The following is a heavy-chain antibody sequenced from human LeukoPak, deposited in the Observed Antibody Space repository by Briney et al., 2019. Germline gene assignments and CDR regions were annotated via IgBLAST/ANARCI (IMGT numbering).Heavy chain of an antibody. CDR1: GGSISSGDYY. D-gene: IGHD6-19*01. J-gene: IGHJ2*01. CDR2: IYYSGST. Sequence: SETLSLTCTVSGGSISSGDYYWSWIRQPPGKGLEWIGYIYYSGSTYYNPSLKSRVTISVDTCKNEFSLKLSSVTAADTAVYYCARRGYSSGWYDWYFDLWGRGTLVTVSS. V-gene: IGHV4-30-4*01. CDR3: ARRGYSSGWYDWYFDL.